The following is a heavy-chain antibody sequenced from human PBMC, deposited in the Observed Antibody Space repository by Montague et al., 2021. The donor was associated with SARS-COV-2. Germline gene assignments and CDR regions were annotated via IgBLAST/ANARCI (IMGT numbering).Heavy chain of an antibody. Sequence: SETLSLTCTVSGGSISSSSYYWGWIRQPPGKGLEWIGSIYYSGSTYYNPSLKSRVTISVATSKNQFSLKLSSVTAAATAVYYCARDTRITMVVVVQGYGMDVWGQGTTVTVSS. J-gene: IGHJ6*02. CDR2: IYYSGST. CDR1: GGSISSSSYY. CDR3: ARDTRITMVVVVQGYGMDV. D-gene: IGHD3-22*01. V-gene: IGHV4-39*07.